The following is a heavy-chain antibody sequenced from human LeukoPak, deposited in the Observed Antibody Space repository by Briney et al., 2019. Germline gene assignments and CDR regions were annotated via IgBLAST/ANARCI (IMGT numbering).Heavy chain of an antibody. CDR2: ISYDGSNK. Sequence: GGSLRLSCAASGFTFSSYGMHWVRQAPGKGLEWVAVISYDGSNKYYADSVKGRFTISRDNSKNTLYLQMNSLRAEDTAVYYCAKGGGQTYSGPGMDVWGQGTTVTVSS. J-gene: IGHJ6*02. CDR3: AKGGGQTYSGPGMDV. CDR1: GFTFSSYG. V-gene: IGHV3-30*18. D-gene: IGHD1-26*01.